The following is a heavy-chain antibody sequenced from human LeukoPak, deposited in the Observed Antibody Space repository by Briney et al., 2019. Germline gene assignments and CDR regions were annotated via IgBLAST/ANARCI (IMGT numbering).Heavy chain of an antibody. CDR1: GFTVSSNY. V-gene: IGHV4-59*02. D-gene: IGHD4-23*01. Sequence: TTGGSLRLSCAASGFTVSSNYMSWIRQPPGKGLEWIGYIYYSGSTNYNPSLKSRVTISVDTSKNQFSLKLSSVTAADTAVYYCAREENSSFDYWGQGTLVTVSS. CDR3: AREENSSFDY. CDR2: IYYSGST. J-gene: IGHJ4*02.